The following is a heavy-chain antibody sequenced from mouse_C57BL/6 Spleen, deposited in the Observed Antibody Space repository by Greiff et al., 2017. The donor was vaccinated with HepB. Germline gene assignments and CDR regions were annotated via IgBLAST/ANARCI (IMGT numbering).Heavy chain of an antibody. V-gene: IGHV3-1*01. Sequence: VQLQESGPGMVKPSQSLSLTCTVTGYSITSGYDWHWIRHFPGNKLEWMGYISYSGSTNYNPSLKSRISITHDTSKNHFFLKLNSVTTEDTATYYCARGPITYYAMDYWGQGTSVTVSS. CDR3: ARGPITYYAMDY. D-gene: IGHD1-2*01. CDR2: ISYSGST. J-gene: IGHJ4*01. CDR1: GYSITSGYD.